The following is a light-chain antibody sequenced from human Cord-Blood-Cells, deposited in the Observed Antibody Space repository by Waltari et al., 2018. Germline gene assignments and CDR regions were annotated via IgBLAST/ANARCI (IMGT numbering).Light chain of an antibody. V-gene: IGKV1-5*01. CDR3: QQYNNWPT. CDR2: GAS. J-gene: IGKJ4*01. Sequence: DIQLTQSPSTLSASVGDRVPITCRASQSISSWLAWYQQKPGKAPKLLIYGASTRATGIPARFSGSGSGTEFTPTISSLQSEDFAVYYCQQYNNWPTFGGGTKVEIK. CDR1: QSISSW.